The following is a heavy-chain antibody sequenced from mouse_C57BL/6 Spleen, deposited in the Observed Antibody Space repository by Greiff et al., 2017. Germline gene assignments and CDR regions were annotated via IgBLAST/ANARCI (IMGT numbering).Heavy chain of an antibody. Sequence: QVQLQQSGPELVKPGASVKISCKASGYAFSSSCMHWVKQRPGKGLEWIGRIYPGDGDTNYNGKFKGKATLTADKSSSTAYMQLSSLTSEDSAVYFCARNDYSDYEDYCDDWGQGTTLTVSS. D-gene: IGHD2-13*01. CDR3: ARNDYSDYEDYCDD. CDR1: GYAFSSSC. V-gene: IGHV1-82*01. J-gene: IGHJ2*01. CDR2: IYPGDGDT.